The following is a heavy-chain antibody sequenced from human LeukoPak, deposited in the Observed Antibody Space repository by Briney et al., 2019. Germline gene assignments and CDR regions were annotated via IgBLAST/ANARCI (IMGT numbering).Heavy chain of an antibody. Sequence: GSLRLSCAASGFTFNTYAMHWVRQAPGKGLEWVAVIAYDGNNKYYADSVKGRFTVSRDNTKNTLYLQMNSLRAEDTAVYYCARDNNWGSTHYWGQGTLVTVSS. CDR2: IAYDGNNK. J-gene: IGHJ4*02. D-gene: IGHD7-27*01. V-gene: IGHV3-30-3*01. CDR3: ARDNNWGSTHY. CDR1: GFTFNTYA.